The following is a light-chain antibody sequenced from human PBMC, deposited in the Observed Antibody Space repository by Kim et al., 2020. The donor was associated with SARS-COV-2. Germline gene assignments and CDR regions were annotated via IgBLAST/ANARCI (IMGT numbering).Light chain of an antibody. CDR3: QVWDSSSDHRV. J-gene: IGLJ3*02. Sequence: PGKTATITCGGNNIGSKSVHLYQPKPGQAPVLVIYYDSDRPSGIPERFSGSNSGNPATLTISRVEAGDEADYYCQVWDSSSDHRVFGGGTQLTVL. V-gene: IGLV3-21*04. CDR2: YDS. CDR1: NIGSKS.